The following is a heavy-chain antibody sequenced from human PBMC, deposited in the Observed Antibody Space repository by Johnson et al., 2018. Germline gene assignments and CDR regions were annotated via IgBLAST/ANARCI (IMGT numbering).Heavy chain of an antibody. D-gene: IGHD5-24*01. CDR3: ARVRRPTVNNYCFDL. CDR1: GITLSSYA. V-gene: IGHV3-30-3*01. CDR2: MSYDESTK. Sequence: QVQLVESGGGVVQPGRSLRLSCAASGITLSSYAVYWVRQAPGKGLEWVAIMSYDESTKYYADSVKGRFTISRDNSKNTLYLQMDSLRAEDTAFFYCARVRRPTVNNYCFDLWGRGTLVTVSS. J-gene: IGHJ2*01.